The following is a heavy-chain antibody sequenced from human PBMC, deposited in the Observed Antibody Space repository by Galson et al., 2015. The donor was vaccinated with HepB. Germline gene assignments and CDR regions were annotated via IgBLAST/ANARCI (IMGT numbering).Heavy chain of an antibody. J-gene: IGHJ5*02. CDR1: GFTFSSYG. D-gene: IGHD4-17*01. V-gene: IGHV3-30*18. CDR3: AKGYGLFDL. CDR2: VSYDGTDS. Sequence: SLRLSCAASGFTFSSYGMHWVRQAPGKGLEWVAVVSYDGTDSYYADSVKGRFTISRDNFKNTLSLQMNSLRAEDTAVYYCAKGYGLFDLWGQGTLVTVSS.